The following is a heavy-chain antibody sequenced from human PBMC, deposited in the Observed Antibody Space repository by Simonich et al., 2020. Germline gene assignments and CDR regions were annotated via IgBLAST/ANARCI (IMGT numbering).Heavy chain of an antibody. CDR2: ISSSNSTI. CDR3: ARDSSYYAFDI. CDR1: EFTFSSYS. V-gene: IGHV3-48*01. J-gene: IGHJ3*02. D-gene: IGHD5-12*01. Sequence: EVQLGESGGGWLQPGGSRRLSWAASEFTFSSYSMNGVRQAPGKGLEWVSYISSSNSTIYYADSVKGRCTIARDNAKNSLYLQMNSLRAEDTAVYYCARDSSYYAFDIWGQGTMVTVSS.